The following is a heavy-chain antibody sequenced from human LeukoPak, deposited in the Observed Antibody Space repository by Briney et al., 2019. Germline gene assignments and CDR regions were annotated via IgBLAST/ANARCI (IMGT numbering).Heavy chain of an antibody. CDR1: GFTFSSYW. J-gene: IGHJ6*02. CDR3: ARGGGLDV. V-gene: IGHV3-7*03. Sequence: GGSPRLSCAASGFTFSSYWMNWARQTPGKGLEWVASINHNGNVNYYVDSVKGRFTISRDNAKNSLYLQMSNLRAEDTAVYFCARGGGLDVWGQGATVTVSS. CDR2: INHNGNVN. D-gene: IGHD3-16*01.